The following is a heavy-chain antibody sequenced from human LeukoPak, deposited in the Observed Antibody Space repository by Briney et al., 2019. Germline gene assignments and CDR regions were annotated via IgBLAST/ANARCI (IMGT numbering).Heavy chain of an antibody. D-gene: IGHD2-21*02. CDR3: ARDAYCGGDCWPHFQH. CDR1: GFTFSSYS. CDR2: ISSSSSTI. J-gene: IGHJ1*01. V-gene: IGHV3-48*01. Sequence: GGSLRLSCAASGFTFSSYSMNWVRQAPGKGLEWVSYISSSSSTIYYADSVKGRFTISRDNAKNSLYLQMNSLRAEDTAVHYCARDAYCGGDCWPHFQHWGQGTLVTVSS.